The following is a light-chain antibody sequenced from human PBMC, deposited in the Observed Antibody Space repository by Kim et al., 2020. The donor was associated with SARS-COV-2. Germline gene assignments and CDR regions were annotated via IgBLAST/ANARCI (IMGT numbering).Light chain of an antibody. CDR3: QVWDSGSDHWV. CDR2: YNS. V-gene: IGLV3-21*04. CDR1: NIGSQR. Sequence: SYELTHPPSVSVAPGKAASITCGGNNIGSQRVHWYQQKPGQAPVLVIYYNSDRPSGIPERFSGSNSGNTATLTISRVEAGDEADYYCQVWDSGSDHWVFG. J-gene: IGLJ3*02.